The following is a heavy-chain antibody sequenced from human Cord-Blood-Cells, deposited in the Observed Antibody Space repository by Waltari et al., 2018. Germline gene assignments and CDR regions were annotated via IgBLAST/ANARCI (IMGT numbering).Heavy chain of an antibody. CDR2: INHSGST. V-gene: IGHV4-34*01. J-gene: IGHJ6*03. Sequence: QVQLQQWGAGLLKPSETLSLTCAVHGGSFSGYYCAWIRQPPGKGLEWMGEINHSGSTNYNPSLKSRVTISVDTSKNQFSLKLSSVTAADTAVYYCARTGAQLDYYYYYMDVWGKGTTVTVSS. D-gene: IGHD6-13*01. CDR3: ARTGAQLDYYYYYMDV. CDR1: GGSFSGYY.